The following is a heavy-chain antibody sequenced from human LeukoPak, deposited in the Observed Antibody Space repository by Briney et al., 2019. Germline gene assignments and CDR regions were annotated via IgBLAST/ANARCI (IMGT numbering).Heavy chain of an antibody. CDR3: AREDCSSTSCYLYYYYYMDV. J-gene: IGHJ6*03. CDR2: ISWSSDDL. Sequence: GGSLRLSCVGSGFKFEEYAMHWIRQRPGKGPEWVSGISWSSDDLGYADSVKGRFTISRDNAKNSLYLQMNSLRAEDTAVYYCAREDCSSTSCYLYYYYYMDVWGKGTTVTVSS. CDR1: GFKFEEYA. D-gene: IGHD2-2*01. V-gene: IGHV3-9*01.